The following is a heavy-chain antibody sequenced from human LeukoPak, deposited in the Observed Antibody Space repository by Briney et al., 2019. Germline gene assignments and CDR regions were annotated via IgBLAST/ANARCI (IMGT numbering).Heavy chain of an antibody. D-gene: IGHD3-16*01. J-gene: IGHJ4*02. CDR3: ANIPSPFGPDY. Sequence: GGSLRLSCAASGFSFSSYGMHWVRLAPGRGLEWVAFIPRDGSYEKYADSVKGRFAISRDNSKSTLYLHMNSLRTEDTAVYYCANIPSPFGPDYWGQGSLVTVS. CDR2: IPRDGSYE. V-gene: IGHV3-30*02. CDR1: GFSFSSYG.